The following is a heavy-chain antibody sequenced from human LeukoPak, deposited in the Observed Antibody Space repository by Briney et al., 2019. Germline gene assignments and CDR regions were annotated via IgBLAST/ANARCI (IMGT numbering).Heavy chain of an antibody. J-gene: IGHJ4*02. CDR3: ARAIAVAGTVGYFDY. Sequence: SEALSLTCTVSGGSISNSYWTWIRQPPGKGLEWIAYIYYSGSTNYNPSLKSRVTISVDTPKNQFSLKLSSVTAADTAVYYCARAIAVAGTVGYFDYWGQGTLVTVSS. CDR1: GGSISNSY. D-gene: IGHD6-19*01. V-gene: IGHV4-59*01. CDR2: IYYSGST.